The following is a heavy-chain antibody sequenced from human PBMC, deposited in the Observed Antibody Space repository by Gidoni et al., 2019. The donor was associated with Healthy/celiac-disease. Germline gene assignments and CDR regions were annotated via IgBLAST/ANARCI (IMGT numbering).Heavy chain of an antibody. V-gene: IGHV3-23*01. Sequence: EVQLLESGGGLVQPGGSLRLSCAASGFSFSSYPMSWVRQAPGKGLEWVSAISGSGGSTYYADSVKGRFTISRDNSKNTLYLQMNSLRAEDTAVYYCAKDQDSHGTKGMRIEVITPFPIDYWGQGTLVTVSS. J-gene: IGHJ4*02. CDR2: ISGSGGST. CDR1: GFSFSSYP. D-gene: IGHD3-22*01. CDR3: AKDQDSHGTKGMRIEVITPFPIDY.